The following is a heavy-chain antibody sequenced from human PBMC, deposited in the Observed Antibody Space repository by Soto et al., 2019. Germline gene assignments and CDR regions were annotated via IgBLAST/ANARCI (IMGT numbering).Heavy chain of an antibody. CDR3: ARDPGYDSSVGY. Sequence: EVQLVESGGGLVKPGGSLRLSCAASGFTFSSYSMNWVRQAPGKGLEWVSSISSSSSYIYYADSVKGRFTISRDNAKNSLYLQMNSLRAEDMAVYYCARDPGYDSSVGYWGQGTLVTVSS. V-gene: IGHV3-21*01. J-gene: IGHJ4*02. CDR1: GFTFSSYS. CDR2: ISSSSSYI. D-gene: IGHD3-22*01.